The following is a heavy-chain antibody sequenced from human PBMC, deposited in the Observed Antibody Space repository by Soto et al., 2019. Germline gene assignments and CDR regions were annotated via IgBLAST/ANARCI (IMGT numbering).Heavy chain of an antibody. CDR1: GGSISSSSYY. CDR2: IYYSGST. Sequence: PSETLSLTCTVSGGSISSSSYYWGWIRQPPGKGLEWIGSIYYSGSTYYNPSLKSRVTISVDTSKNQFSLKLSSVTAADTAVYYCASYSSGWPYYYYGMDVWGQGTTVTVS. J-gene: IGHJ6*02. V-gene: IGHV4-39*01. D-gene: IGHD6-19*01. CDR3: ASYSSGWPYYYYGMDV.